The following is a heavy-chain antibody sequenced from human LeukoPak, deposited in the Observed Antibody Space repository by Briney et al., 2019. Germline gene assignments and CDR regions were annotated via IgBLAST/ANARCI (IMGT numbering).Heavy chain of an antibody. V-gene: IGHV3-30-3*01. D-gene: IGHD4-17*01. CDR3: ARETGSAVGSTDFDY. J-gene: IGHJ4*02. CDR1: GFTFSGYA. CDR2: MSYDGGNK. Sequence: PGRSLRLSCAASGFTFSGYAMHWVRQAPGKGLEWVSVMSYDGGNKYYADSVKGRFTISRDNSKNTLYLQMNSLRAEDTAVYYCARETGSAVGSTDFDYWGQGTLVTVSS.